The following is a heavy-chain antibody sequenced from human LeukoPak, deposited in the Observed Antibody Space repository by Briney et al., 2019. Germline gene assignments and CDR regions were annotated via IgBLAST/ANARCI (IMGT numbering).Heavy chain of an antibody. CDR2: IKQDGSAK. CDR1: GFTFSSYW. Sequence: PGGSLRLSCAAPGFTFSSYWMSWVRQAPGKGLEWVANIKQDGSAKYYVDSVKGRFTISRDNAKNSLYLQMNSLRAEDTAVYYCARDWEVPAATVDYWGQGTLVTVSS. D-gene: IGHD2-2*01. CDR3: ARDWEVPAATVDY. J-gene: IGHJ4*02. V-gene: IGHV3-7*01.